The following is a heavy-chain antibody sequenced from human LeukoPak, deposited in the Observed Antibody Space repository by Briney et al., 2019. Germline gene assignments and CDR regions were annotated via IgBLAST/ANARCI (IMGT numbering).Heavy chain of an antibody. CDR3: ARGTTYSSGYYDFDY. Sequence: GSLRLSCTASGFTFSSYAMHWVRQAPGKGLEYVSAISSNGGSTYYADSVKGRFTISRDNSKNTLYLQMNSLRAEDTAVYYCARGTTYSSGYYDFDYWGQGTLVTVSS. V-gene: IGHV3-64*04. D-gene: IGHD3-22*01. CDR2: ISSNGGST. J-gene: IGHJ4*02. CDR1: GFTFSSYA.